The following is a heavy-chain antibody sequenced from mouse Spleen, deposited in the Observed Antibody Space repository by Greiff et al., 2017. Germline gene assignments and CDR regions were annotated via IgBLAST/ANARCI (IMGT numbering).Heavy chain of an antibody. Sequence: EVQLQQSGPELVKPGASVKIPCKASGYTFTDYNMDWVKQSHGKSLEWIGDINPNNGGTIYNQKFKGKATLTVDKSSSTAYMELRSLTSEDTAVYYCARPGYGYDVYYYAMDYWGQGTSVTVSS. D-gene: IGHD2-2*01. CDR3: ARPGYGYDVYYYAMDY. J-gene: IGHJ4*01. V-gene: IGHV1-18*01. CDR2: INPNNGGT. CDR1: GYTFTDYN.